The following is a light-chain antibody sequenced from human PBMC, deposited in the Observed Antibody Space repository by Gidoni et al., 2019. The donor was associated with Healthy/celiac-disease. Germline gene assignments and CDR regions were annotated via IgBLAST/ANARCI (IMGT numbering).Light chain of an antibody. CDR2: AAS. CDR3: QQSYSTPRT. CDR1: QSISSY. V-gene: IGKV1-39*01. Sequence: DIQMTQSPSSLSASVGDRVTITCRASQSISSYLNWYQQKPGKAPKLLIYAASSLQSGVPSRFSGSGSGTDFTLTISVLQPEDFATYYCQQSYSTPRTFXQXTKLEIK. J-gene: IGKJ2*02.